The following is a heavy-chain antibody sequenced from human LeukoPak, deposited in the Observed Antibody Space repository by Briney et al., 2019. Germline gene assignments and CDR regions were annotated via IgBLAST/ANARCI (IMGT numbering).Heavy chain of an antibody. CDR3: ARGKKYLAFDY. J-gene: IGHJ4*02. V-gene: IGHV1-18*01. D-gene: IGHD5-12*01. Sequence: ASVRVSCKASGYTFTTYDIGWVRQAPGHGLEWLGWISTNNGNTNYIQKLRGRVTMTTDTSMSTAHLEVRSLTSDDTAVYYCARGKKYLAFDYWGLGTLITVSP. CDR2: ISTNNGNT. CDR1: GYTFTTYD.